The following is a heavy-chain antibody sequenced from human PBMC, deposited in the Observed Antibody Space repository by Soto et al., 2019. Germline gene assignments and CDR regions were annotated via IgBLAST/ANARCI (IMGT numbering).Heavy chain of an antibody. V-gene: IGHV1-8*01. D-gene: IGHD2-15*01. CDR2: MNPNSGNT. CDR1: GYTFTSYD. CDR3: ARGGGSCNYYYGMDV. J-gene: IGHJ6*02. Sequence: ASVKVSCKASGYTFTSYDINWVRQATGQGLGWMGWMNPNSGNTGYAQKFQGRVTMTRNTSISTAYMELSRLRSEDTAVYYCARGGGSCNYYYGMDVWGQGTTVTVSS.